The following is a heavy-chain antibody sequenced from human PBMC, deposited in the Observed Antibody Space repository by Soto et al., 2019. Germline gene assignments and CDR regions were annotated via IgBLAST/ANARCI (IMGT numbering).Heavy chain of an antibody. CDR1: GYSFTSYW. CDR3: ARLLEWLLYPEYFDY. D-gene: IGHD3-3*01. V-gene: IGHV5-51*01. J-gene: IGHJ4*02. CDR2: IYPGDSDT. Sequence: GESLKISCKGSGYSFTSYWIGWVRQMPGKGLEWMGIIYPGDSDTRYSPSFQGQVTISADKSISTAYLQWSSLKASDTAMYYCARLLEWLLYPEYFDYWGQGTLVTVSS.